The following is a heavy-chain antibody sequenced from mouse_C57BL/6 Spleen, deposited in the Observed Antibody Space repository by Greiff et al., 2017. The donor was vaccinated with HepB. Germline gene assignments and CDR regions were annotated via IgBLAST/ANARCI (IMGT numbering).Heavy chain of an antibody. CDR2: ISSGSSTI. J-gene: IGHJ3*01. CDR3: ARAGTKEGFAY. Sequence: DVKLVESGGGLVKPGGSLKLSCAASGFTFSDYGMHWVRQAPEKGLEWVAYISSGSSTIYYADTVKGRFTISRDNAKNTLFLQMTSLRSEDTAMYYCARAGTKEGFAYWGQGTLVTVSA. CDR1: GFTFSDYG. V-gene: IGHV5-17*01. D-gene: IGHD4-1*01.